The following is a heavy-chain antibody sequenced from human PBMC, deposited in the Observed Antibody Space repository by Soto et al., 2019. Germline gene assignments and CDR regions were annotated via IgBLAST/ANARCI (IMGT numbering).Heavy chain of an antibody. CDR1: GFTFNTYG. D-gene: IGHD1-26*01. CDR3: AKDRTLGATGFYYYGMDV. J-gene: IGHJ6*02. CDR2: ISYDGSNK. V-gene: IGHV3-30*18. Sequence: PGGSLRLSCAASGFTFNTYGIHWVRQAPGKGLEWVAVISYDGSNKYYADSVKGRFTISRDNSKNTLYLQMSSLRAEDTAVYYCAKDRTLGATGFYYYGMDVWGQGTTVTVSS.